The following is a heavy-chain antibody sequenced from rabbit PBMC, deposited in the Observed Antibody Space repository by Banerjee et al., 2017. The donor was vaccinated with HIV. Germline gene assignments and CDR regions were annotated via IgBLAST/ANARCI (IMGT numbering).Heavy chain of an antibody. CDR3: ARDWAGSGGGRITFDL. V-gene: IGHV1S45*01. D-gene: IGHD4-2*01. J-gene: IGHJ4*01. CDR2: INTGSGTT. Sequence: QEQLEESGGDLVKPEGSLTLTCTASGFSFSSSYWICWVRQAPGKGLEWIGCINTGSGTTYYASWAKGRFSISRSTSLNTVTLQMTSLTAADTATYFCARDWAGSGGGRITFDLWGPGTL. CDR1: GFSFSSSYW.